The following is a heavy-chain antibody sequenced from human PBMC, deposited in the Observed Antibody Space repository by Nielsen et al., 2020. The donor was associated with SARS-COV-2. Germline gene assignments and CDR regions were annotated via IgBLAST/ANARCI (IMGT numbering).Heavy chain of an antibody. V-gene: IGHV4-59*01. CDR3: ARGSSTNPLDY. Sequence: WRRQSPGKGLEWIGYIYYSGSTNYNPSLKTRVTISVDTSKNQFSLKLSSVTAADTAVYYCARGSSTNPLDYWGQGTLVTVSS. D-gene: IGHD2-2*01. CDR2: IYYSGST. J-gene: IGHJ4*02.